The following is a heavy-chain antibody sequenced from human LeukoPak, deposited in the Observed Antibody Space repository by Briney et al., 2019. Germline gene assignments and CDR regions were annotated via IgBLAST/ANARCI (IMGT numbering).Heavy chain of an antibody. CDR3: ARAYYYDSSGYYLNPYYFDY. CDR2: INHSGST. V-gene: IGHV4-34*01. Sequence: SETLSLTCAVYGGSFSGYYWSWIRQPPGKGLEWIGEINHSGSTNYNPSLKSRVTISVDTSKNQFSLKLSSVTAADTAVYYCARAYYYDSSGYYLNPYYFDYWGQGTLATVSS. J-gene: IGHJ4*02. D-gene: IGHD3-22*01. CDR1: GGSFSGYY.